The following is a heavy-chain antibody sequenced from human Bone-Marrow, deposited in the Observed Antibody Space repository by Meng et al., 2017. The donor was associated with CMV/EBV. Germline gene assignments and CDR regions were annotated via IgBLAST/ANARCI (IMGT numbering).Heavy chain of an antibody. CDR2: ISYDGSYK. D-gene: IGHD3-3*01. V-gene: IGHV3-30*19. CDR3: ARGQDDFWSGYYTF. CDR1: GFTFSSYG. J-gene: IGHJ4*02. Sequence: GESLKISCAASGFTFSSYGMHWVRQAPGKGLDWVAVISYDGSYKYHADSVKGRFTISRDNSKNTLYLQMNSLRAEDTAVYYCARGQDDFWSGYYTFWGQGTLVTVSS.